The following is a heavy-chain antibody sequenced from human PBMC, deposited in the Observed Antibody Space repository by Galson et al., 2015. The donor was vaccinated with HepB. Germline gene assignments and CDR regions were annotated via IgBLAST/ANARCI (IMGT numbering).Heavy chain of an antibody. V-gene: IGHV1-8*01. J-gene: IGHJ4*02. CDR2: MNPNSGTT. CDR1: GYSFASSD. Sequence: SVKVSCKASGYSFASSDIYWVRQCTGQGLEWMGWMNPNSGTTGYAQKFQGRITMTRDTSIRTAYMEMSSLTSEDTAVYYCGTSPALTFYYAEGDYSETPHFHSWGQGTLVTVSS. CDR3: GTSPALTFYYAEGDYSETPHFHS. D-gene: IGHD3-10*01.